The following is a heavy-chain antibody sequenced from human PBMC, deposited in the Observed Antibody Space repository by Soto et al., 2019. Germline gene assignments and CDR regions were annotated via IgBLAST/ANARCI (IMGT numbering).Heavy chain of an antibody. V-gene: IGHV3-23*01. CDR3: AKGVDTAKRYYYYSGMDV. D-gene: IGHD5-18*01. CDR1: GFTFSSYA. J-gene: IGHJ6*01. Sequence: EVQLLESGGGLVQPGGSLRLSCAASGFTFSSYAMSWVRQAPGKGLEWVSAISGSGGSTYYADSVKGRFTISRENAKNTLYLQMNSLRAEDTAVYDWAKGVDTAKRYYYYSGMDVWGQGTTVTVSS. CDR2: ISGSGGST.